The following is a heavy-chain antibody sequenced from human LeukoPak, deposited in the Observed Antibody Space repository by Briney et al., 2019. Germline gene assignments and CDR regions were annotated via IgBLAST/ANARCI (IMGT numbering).Heavy chain of an antibody. Sequence: SQTLSLTCTVSGGSISSGSYYWSWIRQPAGKGLEWIGRIYTSGSTNYNPSLKSRVTISVDTSKNQFSLRLNSVTAADMSIYYCARIPTNAVPSAHNGFDIWGQGTMLTVSS. J-gene: IGHJ3*02. CDR3: ARIPTNAVPSAHNGFDI. CDR1: GGSISSGSYY. D-gene: IGHD6-19*01. V-gene: IGHV4-61*02. CDR2: IYTSGST.